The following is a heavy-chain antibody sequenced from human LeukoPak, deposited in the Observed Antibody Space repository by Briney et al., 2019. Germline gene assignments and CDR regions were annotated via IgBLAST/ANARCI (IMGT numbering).Heavy chain of an antibody. CDR1: GDSLSSGGYS. D-gene: IGHD3-10*01. V-gene: IGHV4-30-4*07. CDR2: IRYSGST. CDR3: ARDHNYGSGSYHDY. J-gene: IGHJ4*02. Sequence: PSETLSLTCEVSGDSLSSGGYSWSWIRQPPGKGLEWIGYIRYSGSTYYNPSLKSRLTMSVEASKTQFSLRLSSVTAEDTAVYYCARDHNYGSGSYHDYWGQGTLVTVSS.